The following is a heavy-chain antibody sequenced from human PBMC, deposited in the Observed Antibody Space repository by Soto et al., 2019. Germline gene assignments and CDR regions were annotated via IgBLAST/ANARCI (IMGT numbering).Heavy chain of an antibody. D-gene: IGHD6-19*01. V-gene: IGHV3-23*01. Sequence: GGSLRLSCAASGFTFDDYTMHWVRQAPGKWLELVSAFIVSVGSTYYADSVKGRFTISRDNSKNTLFLQMNSLRAEDTVFYYCAKVRSQWLGNNDAFDIWGQGTMVTVSS. J-gene: IGHJ3*02. CDR3: AKVRSQWLGNNDAFDI. CDR1: GFTFDDYT. CDR2: FIVSVGST.